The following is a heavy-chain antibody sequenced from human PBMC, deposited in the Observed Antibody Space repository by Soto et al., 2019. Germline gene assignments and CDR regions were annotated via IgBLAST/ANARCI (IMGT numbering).Heavy chain of an antibody. CDR3: ARLWSGERPPDY. CDR1: GGSISSSSYY. V-gene: IGHV4-39*01. D-gene: IGHD3-10*01. Sequence: SETLSLTCTVSGGSISSSSYYWGWIRQPPGKGLEWIGSIHYSGKTYYNTSLESRVTMSVDMSKSQVSLKLSSVTAAETAVFYCARLWSGERPPDYWGQGTLVTVSS. J-gene: IGHJ4*02. CDR2: IHYSGKT.